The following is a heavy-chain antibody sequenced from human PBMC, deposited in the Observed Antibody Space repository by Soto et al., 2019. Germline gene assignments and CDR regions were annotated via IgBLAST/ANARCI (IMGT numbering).Heavy chain of an antibody. CDR1: GFTFSSCA. CDR3: ARDKSDLRFLEWSYYFDY. V-gene: IGHV3-30-3*01. CDR2: ISYDGSNT. Sequence: QVQLVESGGGVVQPGRSLRLSCAASGFTFSSCAMHWVRQAPGKGLEWVALISYDGSNTYYADSVKGRFTISRDNSKNTLYLQMNSLRAEDTSVYYCARDKSDLRFLEWSYYFDYWGQGNLVTVSS. D-gene: IGHD3-3*01. J-gene: IGHJ4*02.